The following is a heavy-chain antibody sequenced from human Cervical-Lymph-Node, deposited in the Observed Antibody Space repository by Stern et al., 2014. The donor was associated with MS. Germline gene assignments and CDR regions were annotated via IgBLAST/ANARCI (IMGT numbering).Heavy chain of an antibody. J-gene: IGHJ4*02. CDR2: IHYRGST. D-gene: IGHD3-16*01. CDR3: ARSDRLWGSFDY. CDR1: GGSISSTGYY. Sequence: QVQLQESGPGLVKPSQTLSLTCTVSGGSISSTGYYWSCIRQHPGKGLVWIVYIHYRGSTYYNPSLKSRGTISVDTSKNQFSLKLSSVTAADTALYYCARSDRLWGSFDYWGQGSLVTVSS. V-gene: IGHV4-31*03.